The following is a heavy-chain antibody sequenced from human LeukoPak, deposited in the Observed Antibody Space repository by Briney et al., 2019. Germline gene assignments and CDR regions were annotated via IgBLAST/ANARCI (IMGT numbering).Heavy chain of an antibody. Sequence: GGSLRLSCAVSGFTFSDHYMDWVRQAPGKGLEWVGRTKNKAQSYTTEYAASVKGRFTISRDDSKNLLYLQMNSLKTEDTALYYWAVLFGGKGGSWGQGTLVTVSS. CDR1: GFTFSDHY. CDR2: TKNKAQSYTT. V-gene: IGHV3-72*01. J-gene: IGHJ5*02. CDR3: AVLFGGKGGS. D-gene: IGHD3-10*02.